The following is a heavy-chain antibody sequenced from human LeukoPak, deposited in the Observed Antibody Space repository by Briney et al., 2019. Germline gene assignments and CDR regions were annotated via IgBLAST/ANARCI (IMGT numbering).Heavy chain of an antibody. J-gene: IGHJ4*02. D-gene: IGHD3-22*01. V-gene: IGHV3-23*01. CDR1: GFTFSSYA. Sequence: GGSLRLSCAASGFTFSSYAMSWVRQAPGKGLEWVSAISGSGGSTYYADSVKGRFTISRDNSKNTLYLQMNSLRAEDTAVYYCAKDLGDSSGYYRFDFDYRGQGTLVTVSS. CDR3: AKDLGDSSGYYRFDFDY. CDR2: ISGSGGST.